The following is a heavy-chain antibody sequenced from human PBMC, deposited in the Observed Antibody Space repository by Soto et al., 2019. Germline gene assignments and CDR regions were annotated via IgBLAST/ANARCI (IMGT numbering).Heavy chain of an antibody. Sequence: PSETLSLTCTVSGGSISSYYWSWIRQPPGKGLEWIGYIYYSGSTNYNPSLKSRVTISVDTSKNQFSLKLSSVTAADTAVYYCARVSLGYCSGGSCFLDAFDIWGLGALVTVSS. CDR1: GGSISSYY. J-gene: IGHJ3*02. V-gene: IGHV4-59*01. D-gene: IGHD2-15*01. CDR3: ARVSLGYCSGGSCFLDAFDI. CDR2: IYYSGST.